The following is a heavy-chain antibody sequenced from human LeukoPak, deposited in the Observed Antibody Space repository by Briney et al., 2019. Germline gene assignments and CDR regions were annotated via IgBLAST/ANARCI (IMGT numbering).Heavy chain of an antibody. CDR3: AWTGFHY. D-gene: IGHD1-1*01. CDR1: GFTFNSFA. Sequence: GGSLRLSCAASGFTFNSFAMSRVRQAPGKGLEWVSTISSRGDRTHYADSVKGRFSISRDNSKNTLYLRMNSLRAEDTAVYYCAWTGFHYWGQGTLVTVSS. J-gene: IGHJ4*02. V-gene: IGHV3-23*01. CDR2: ISSRGDRT.